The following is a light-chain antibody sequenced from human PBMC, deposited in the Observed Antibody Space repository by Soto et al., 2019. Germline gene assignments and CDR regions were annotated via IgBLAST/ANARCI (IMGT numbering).Light chain of an antibody. CDR2: AAS. Sequence: IQMTQSPSTLSGTVGDRVTMACRASQTSSSWFAWYQQKPGKAHKRLIYAASSLQSGVPSRFSGSGSGTEFTLSISRLEPEDFAMYYCHQYGLSPPYTLGPGTRLEI. CDR1: QTSSSW. J-gene: IGKJ5*01. V-gene: IGKV1-5*01. CDR3: HQYGLSPPYT.